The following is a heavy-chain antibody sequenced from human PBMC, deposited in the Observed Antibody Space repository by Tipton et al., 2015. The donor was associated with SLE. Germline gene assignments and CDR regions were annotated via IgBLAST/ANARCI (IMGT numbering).Heavy chain of an antibody. J-gene: IGHJ4*02. D-gene: IGHD1-7*01. CDR1: GGSISGYY. CDR2: SYPNRNT. V-gene: IGHV4-4*09. Sequence: LRLSCTVSGGSISGYYWNWIRQPPGKGLEWIGYSYPNRNTNYNPSLKSRLTISVDTSENQFSLRLTSVTAADTAIYYCARHDPHNWNYWFYFDHWGQGTLVTVST. CDR3: ARHDPHNWNYWFYFDH.